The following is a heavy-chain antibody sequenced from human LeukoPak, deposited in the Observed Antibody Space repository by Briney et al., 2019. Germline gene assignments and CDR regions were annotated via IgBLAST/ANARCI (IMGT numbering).Heavy chain of an antibody. J-gene: IGHJ2*01. CDR2: IYPGDSDT. Sequence: GESLKISCKASGYTFANYWIGWVRQMPGKGLEWMGIIYPGDSDTRYSPSFQGQVTISADKSINTAYLQWSSLKASDTAMYYCARRAYCSGGNCYSFRQWYFDLWGRGTLVTVSS. D-gene: IGHD2-15*01. CDR1: GYTFANYW. CDR3: ARRAYCSGGNCYSFRQWYFDL. V-gene: IGHV5-51*01.